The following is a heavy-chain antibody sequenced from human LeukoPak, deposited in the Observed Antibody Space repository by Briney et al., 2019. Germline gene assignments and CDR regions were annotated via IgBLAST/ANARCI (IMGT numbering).Heavy chain of an antibody. CDR3: ARDENYDFSPSGRRHPNDAFDI. J-gene: IGHJ3*02. CDR2: IYHSGST. Sequence: SETLSLTCTVSGGSISSGGYYWSWIRQPPGKGLEWIGYIYHSGSTYYNPSLKSRVTISVDRSKNQFSLKLSSVTAADTAVYYCARDENYDFSPSGRRHPNDAFDIWGQGTMVTVSS. V-gene: IGHV4-30-2*01. D-gene: IGHD3-3*01. CDR1: GGSISSGGYY.